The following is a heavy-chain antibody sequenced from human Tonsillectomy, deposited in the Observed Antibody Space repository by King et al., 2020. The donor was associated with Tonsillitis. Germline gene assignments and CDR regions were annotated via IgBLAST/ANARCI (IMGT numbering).Heavy chain of an antibody. D-gene: IGHD3-22*01. Sequence: VQLVESGAEVKKPGESLKISCKGSGYSFTNYWVGWVRQMPGKGLEWMGFIYPGDSDTRYSPSFQGQVTISADKSITSAYLQWSSLKASDTAMYYCARLIVYFDNSGYYFDFWGQGTLVTVSS. CDR2: IYPGDSDT. CDR1: GYSFTNYW. CDR3: ARLIVYFDNSGYYFDF. J-gene: IGHJ4*02. V-gene: IGHV5-51*03.